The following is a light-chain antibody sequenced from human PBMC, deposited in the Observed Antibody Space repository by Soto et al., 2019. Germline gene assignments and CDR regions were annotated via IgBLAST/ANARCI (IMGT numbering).Light chain of an antibody. CDR3: ISYTGSGLYV. CDR2: EVS. CDR1: SSDVGAYNY. V-gene: IGLV2-14*01. Sequence: SVLAQPASLSGSPGQSITISCTGTSSDVGAYNYVSWYQQHPGKAPKVMIFEVSHRPSGVSNRFSGSKSGNTASLTISGLQAEDEADYYCISYTGSGLYVFGTGTKVTAL. J-gene: IGLJ1*01.